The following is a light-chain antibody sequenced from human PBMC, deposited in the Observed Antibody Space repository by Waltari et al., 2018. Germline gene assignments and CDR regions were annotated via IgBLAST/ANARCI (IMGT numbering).Light chain of an antibody. Sequence: QSALAPAASRSGAPWPANTLPLPWTNRCVGSFNFFSLYQQHPGKTPHLIIYEVSERPPGVSNRFSGSKSDNTASLTISGLQAEDEADYYCSSYTTSTAPGVFGAGTKVTVL. CDR1: NRCVGSFNF. V-gene: IGLV2-14*01. CDR2: EVS. J-gene: IGLJ1*01. CDR3: SSYTTSTAPGV.